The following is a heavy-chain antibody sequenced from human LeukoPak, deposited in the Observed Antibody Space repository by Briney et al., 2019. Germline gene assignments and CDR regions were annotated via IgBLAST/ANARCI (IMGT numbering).Heavy chain of an antibody. D-gene: IGHD2-2*01. J-gene: IGHJ6*02. V-gene: IGHV4-59*12. Sequence: SSETLSLTCTVSGGSISSYYWSWIRQPPGKGLEWIGYIYYRGSTNYNPSLKSRVTISVDTSKNQFSLKLSSVTAADTAVYYCARGRVVVVPAATGTYYYYGMDVWGQGTTVTVSS. CDR2: IYYRGST. CDR3: ARGRVVVVPAATGTYYYYGMDV. CDR1: GGSISSYY.